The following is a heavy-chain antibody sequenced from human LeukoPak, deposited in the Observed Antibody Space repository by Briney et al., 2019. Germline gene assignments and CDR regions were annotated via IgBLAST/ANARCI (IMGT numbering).Heavy chain of an antibody. Sequence: SETLSLTCAVYGGSFSGYYWSWIRQPPGKGLEWIGEINHSGSTNYNPSLKSRVTISVDTSKNQFSLKLSSVTAADTAVYYCARDGFGGVVYYWGQGTLVTVSS. V-gene: IGHV4-34*01. D-gene: IGHD2-8*02. CDR3: ARDGFGGVVYY. CDR2: INHSGST. CDR1: GGSFSGYY. J-gene: IGHJ4*02.